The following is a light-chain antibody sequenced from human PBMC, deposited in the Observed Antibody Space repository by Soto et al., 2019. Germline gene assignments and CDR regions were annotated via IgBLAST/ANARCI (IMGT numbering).Light chain of an antibody. CDR1: SSDVGGYNY. CDR2: DVS. Sequence: QSVLTQPASVSGSPGKSITISCTGTSSDVGGYNYVSWYQQHPGKAPKLMLYDVSNRPSGVSNRFSGSKSGKTASLTISGLQAEDEADYYCSSYTSSSTLRVFGGGTKLTVL. J-gene: IGLJ2*01. V-gene: IGLV2-14*01. CDR3: SSYTSSSTLRV.